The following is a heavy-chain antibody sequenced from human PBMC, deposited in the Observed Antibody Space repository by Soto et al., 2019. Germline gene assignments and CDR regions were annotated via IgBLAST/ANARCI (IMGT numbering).Heavy chain of an antibody. CDR2: IIPIFGTA. J-gene: IGHJ4*02. CDR1: GGTFSSYA. Sequence: QVQLVQSGAEVKKPGSSVKVSCKASGGTFSSYAISWVRQAPGQGLEWMGGIIPIFGTANYAQKFQGRVTITADETTGTAYMGVSSLRSEDTAVYYCATLDIVVVPAAATRPIFGDYWGQRTLVTVSS. V-gene: IGHV1-69*01. D-gene: IGHD2-2*01. CDR3: ATLDIVVVPAAATRPIFGDY.